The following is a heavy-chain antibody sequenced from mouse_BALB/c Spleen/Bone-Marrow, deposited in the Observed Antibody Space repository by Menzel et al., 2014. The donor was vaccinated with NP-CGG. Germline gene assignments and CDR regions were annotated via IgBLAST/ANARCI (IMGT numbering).Heavy chain of an antibody. Sequence: EVQVVESGGGLVQPGGSLKLSCAASGFTFSSYGMSWVRQTPDKRLELVATINTNGGNTYYPDSVKGRFTISRDNAKNTLYPQMSSLNSEDTAMYYCARGLDYWGQGTTLTVSS. V-gene: IGHV5-6-3*01. J-gene: IGHJ2*01. CDR2: INTNGGNT. CDR1: GFTFSSYG. CDR3: ARGLDY.